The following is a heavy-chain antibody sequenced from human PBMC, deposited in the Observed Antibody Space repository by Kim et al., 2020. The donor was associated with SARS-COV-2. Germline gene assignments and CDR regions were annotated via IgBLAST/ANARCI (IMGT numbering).Heavy chain of an antibody. CDR1: GFTFSSYW. CDR2: IKQDGSEK. D-gene: IGHD6-13*01. CDR3: ARKSSSWSFYYFDY. J-gene: IGHJ4*02. V-gene: IGHV3-7*01. Sequence: GGSLRLSCAASGFTFSSYWMSWVRQAPGKGLEWVANIKQDGSEKYYVDSVKGRFTISRDNAKNSLYLQMNSLRAEDTAVYYCARKSSSWSFYYFDYWGQGTLVTVSS.